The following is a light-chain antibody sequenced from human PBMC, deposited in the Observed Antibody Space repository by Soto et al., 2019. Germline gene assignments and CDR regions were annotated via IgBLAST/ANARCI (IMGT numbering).Light chain of an antibody. CDR3: QSYDSSLSYV. V-gene: IGLV1-40*01. J-gene: IGLJ1*01. Sequence: QAVVTQPPSVSGAPGQRVTISCTGSSSNIGAGYDVHWYQQLPGTAPKLLIYGNSNRPSGVPDRFSGSKSGTSASLAITGLQAEDEADYYFQSYDSSLSYVFGPGTKLTVL. CDR1: SSNIGAGYD. CDR2: GNS.